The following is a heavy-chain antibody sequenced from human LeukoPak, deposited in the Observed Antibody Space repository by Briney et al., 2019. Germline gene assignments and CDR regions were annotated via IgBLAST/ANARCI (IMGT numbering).Heavy chain of an antibody. Sequence: PGGSLRLSCAGSGFTFSTYWMSWVRQAPGKGLEWVANINQDGGEKHYVDSVKGRFTISRDNAKDSLDLQLNSLRGEDTAVYYCARMYCGGGKCYLSYFDYWGQGTVATVSS. D-gene: IGHD2-21*01. CDR3: ARMYCGGGKCYLSYFDY. CDR1: GFTFSTYW. J-gene: IGHJ4*02. CDR2: INQDGGEK. V-gene: IGHV3-7*04.